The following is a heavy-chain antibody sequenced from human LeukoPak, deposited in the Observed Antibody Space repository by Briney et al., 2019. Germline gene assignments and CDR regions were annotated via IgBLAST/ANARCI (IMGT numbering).Heavy chain of an antibody. CDR1: GFIFSNAW. CDR3: TTGNY. V-gene: IGHV3-15*01. J-gene: IGHJ4*02. Sequence: PGGSLSLSCAASGFIFSNAWMSWVRQAPGKRLEWVGRIKSKTDGGATDYAAPVKGRFTISRDDSKNTLHLQMNSLKSEDTAVYFCTTGNYWGQGTLVTVSS. CDR2: IKSKTDGGAT.